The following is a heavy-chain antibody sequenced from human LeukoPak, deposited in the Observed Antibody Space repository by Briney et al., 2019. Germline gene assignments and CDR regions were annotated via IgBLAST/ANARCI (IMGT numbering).Heavy chain of an antibody. Sequence: PSETLSLTCTVSGGSISSYYWSWLRQPAGKGLEWIGRIYTTGSTNYNPSLRGRVTMSVDTSKNQFSLKLSSVTAADTAVYYCARGGTVNYYYMDVWGKGTTVTVSS. D-gene: IGHD4-11*01. V-gene: IGHV4-4*07. CDR2: IYTTGST. CDR3: ARGGTVNYYYMDV. CDR1: GGSISSYY. J-gene: IGHJ6*03.